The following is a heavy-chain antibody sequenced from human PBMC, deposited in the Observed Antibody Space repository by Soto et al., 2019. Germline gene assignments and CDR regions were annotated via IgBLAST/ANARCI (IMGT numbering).Heavy chain of an antibody. CDR2: IYYSGST. Sequence: QVQLQESGPGLVKPSETLSLTCTVSGGSVSSGSYYWSWIRQPPGKGLEWIGYIYYSGSTNYNPSLKSRVTISLDTSKNQFSLKLSSVTAADTAVYYCARDVRWGVGVNPHHSDAFDIWGQGTMVTVSS. D-gene: IGHD1-26*01. CDR1: GGSVSSGSYY. J-gene: IGHJ3*02. V-gene: IGHV4-61*01. CDR3: ARDVRWGVGVNPHHSDAFDI.